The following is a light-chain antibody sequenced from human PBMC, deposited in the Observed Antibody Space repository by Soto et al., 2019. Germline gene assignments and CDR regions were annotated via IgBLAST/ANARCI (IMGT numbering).Light chain of an antibody. J-gene: IGLJ1*01. CDR2: EVT. CDR1: SSDVGGYNY. V-gene: IGLV2-8*01. CDR3: CSHAGDNTYV. Sequence: ALTQPPSASGSPGQSVTISCTGTSSDVGGYNYVSWYQQHPGKAPKLMIYEVTKRPSGVPDRFSGSKSGNTASLTVSGLQAEDEADYFCCSHAGDNTYVFGTGTKVTVL.